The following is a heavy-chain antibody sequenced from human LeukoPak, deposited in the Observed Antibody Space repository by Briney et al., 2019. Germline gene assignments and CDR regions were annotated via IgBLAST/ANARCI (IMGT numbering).Heavy chain of an antibody. D-gene: IGHD5-18*01. CDR1: GYTFTGYY. J-gene: IGHJ4*02. V-gene: IGHV1-2*02. CDR2: INPNHGDT. CDR3: ARDRGGYGYDY. Sequence: ASVKVSCKASGYTFTGYYMHWVRQAPGQGLEWMGWINPNHGDTNYAQKFQDRVSMTRDTSISTAYMHLSRLRSADTAVYYCARDRGGYGYDYWGQGTLVTVSS.